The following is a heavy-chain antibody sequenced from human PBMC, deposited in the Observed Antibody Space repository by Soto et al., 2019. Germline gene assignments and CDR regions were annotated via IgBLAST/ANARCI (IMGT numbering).Heavy chain of an antibody. J-gene: IGHJ4*02. CDR2: IWYDGSNK. CDR1: GFTFSSYG. CDR3: EREEGPFDY. Sequence: AGGSLRLSCAASGFTFSSYGMHWVRQAPGKGLEWVAVIWYDGSNKYYADSVKGRFTISRDNSKNTLYLQMDSLRAEDTAVYYCEREEGPFDYWGQGTLVTVSS. V-gene: IGHV3-33*01.